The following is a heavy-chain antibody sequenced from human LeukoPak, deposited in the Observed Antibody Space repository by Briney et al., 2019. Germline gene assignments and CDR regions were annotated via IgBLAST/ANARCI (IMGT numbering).Heavy chain of an antibody. J-gene: IGHJ3*02. CDR1: GGTFSSYA. Sequence: SVKVSCKASGGTFSSYAISWVRQAPGQGLEWMGGIIPIFGTANYAQKFQGRVTITADKSTSTAYMELSSLRSEDTAVYYCAREEAKYYDILTGSEADAFDIWGQGTMVTVSS. CDR2: IIPIFGTA. D-gene: IGHD3-9*01. V-gene: IGHV1-69*06. CDR3: AREEAKYYDILTGSEADAFDI.